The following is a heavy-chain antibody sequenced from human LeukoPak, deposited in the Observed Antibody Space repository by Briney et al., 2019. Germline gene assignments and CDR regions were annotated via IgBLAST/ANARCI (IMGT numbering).Heavy chain of an antibody. CDR3: ARNGGELFIDY. CDR2: IYYSGST. V-gene: IGHV4-59*11. Sequence: SETLSLTCTVSGGSISSHYWSWIRQPPGKGLEWIGYIYYSGSTNYNPSLKSRVTISVDTSKNQFSLKLSSVTAADTAVYYCARNGGELFIDYWGQGTLVTVSS. J-gene: IGHJ4*02. D-gene: IGHD3-10*01. CDR1: GGSISSHY.